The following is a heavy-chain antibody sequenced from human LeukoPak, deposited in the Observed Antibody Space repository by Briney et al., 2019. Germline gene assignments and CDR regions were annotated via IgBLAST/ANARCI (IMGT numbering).Heavy chain of an antibody. V-gene: IGHV4-39*07. CDR2: IYYSGST. CDR1: GGSISSGSYY. D-gene: IGHD3-22*01. J-gene: IGHJ4*02. CDR3: ASLYYYDSSGYYYAHAVDY. Sequence: SETLSLTCTVSGGSISSGSYYWSWIRQPAGKGLEWIGSIYYSGSTYYNPSLKSRVTISVDTSKNQFSLKLSSVTAADTAVYYCASLYYYDSSGYYYAHAVDYWGQGTLVTVSS.